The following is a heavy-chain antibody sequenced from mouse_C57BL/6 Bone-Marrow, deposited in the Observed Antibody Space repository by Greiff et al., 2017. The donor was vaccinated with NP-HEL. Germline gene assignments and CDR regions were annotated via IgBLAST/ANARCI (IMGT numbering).Heavy chain of an antibody. CDR1: GFTFTDYY. Sequence: EVMLVESGGGLVQPGGSLSLSCAASGFTFTDYYMSWVRQPPGKALEWLCFIRNKANGYTPEYSASGKGLFTISRDNSQSILYLQMNALRAEDSATYYCARVDSSGFFAYWGQGTLVTVSA. D-gene: IGHD3-2*02. CDR2: IRNKANGYTP. CDR3: ARVDSSGFFAY. V-gene: IGHV7-3*01. J-gene: IGHJ3*01.